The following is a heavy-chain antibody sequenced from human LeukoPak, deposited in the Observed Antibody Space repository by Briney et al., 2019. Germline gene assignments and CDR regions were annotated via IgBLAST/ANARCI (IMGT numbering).Heavy chain of an antibody. Sequence: PSETLSLTCAVYGGSFSGYYWSWIRQPPGKGLEWIGEINHSGSTNYNPSLKSRVTISVDTSKNQFSLKLSSVTAADTAVYYCARAGSWRVLSSGWSEGVYYWGQGTLVTVSS. CDR2: INHSGST. CDR1: GGSFSGYY. V-gene: IGHV4-34*01. J-gene: IGHJ4*02. CDR3: ARAGSWRVLSSGWSEGVYY. D-gene: IGHD6-19*01.